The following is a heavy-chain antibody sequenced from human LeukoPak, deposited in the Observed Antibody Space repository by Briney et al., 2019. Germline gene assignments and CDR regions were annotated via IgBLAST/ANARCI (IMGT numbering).Heavy chain of an antibody. V-gene: IGHV3-23*01. CDR2: ISGSGGST. Sequence: HPGGSLRLSCAASGFTVSSNYMSWVRQAPGKGLEWVSAISGSGGSTYYADSVKGRFTISRDNSKNTLYLQMNSLRAEDTAVYYCAKVGNSGYVFFHFDYWGQGTLVTVSS. D-gene: IGHD5-12*01. J-gene: IGHJ4*02. CDR1: GFTVSSNY. CDR3: AKVGNSGYVFFHFDY.